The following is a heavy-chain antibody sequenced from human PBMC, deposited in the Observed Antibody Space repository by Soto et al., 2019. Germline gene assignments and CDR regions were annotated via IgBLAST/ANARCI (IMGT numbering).Heavy chain of an antibody. CDR3: AHSKMDGYLRYCNPCAMGYYFYY. J-gene: IGHJ4*02. D-gene: IGHD3-9*01. CDR1: GFSLSTSGLG. V-gene: IGHV2-5*01. Sequence: GSGPTLVNPTQTLTLTCTFSGFSLSTSGLGVGWIRQPPGKPLDWLALIYWNDDKRYSPSLKSRLTITKDTSKNQVVLTMTNMDPVDTATYYCAHSKMDGYLRYCNPCAMGYYFYYWGPGTLLTLSS. CDR2: IYWNDDK.